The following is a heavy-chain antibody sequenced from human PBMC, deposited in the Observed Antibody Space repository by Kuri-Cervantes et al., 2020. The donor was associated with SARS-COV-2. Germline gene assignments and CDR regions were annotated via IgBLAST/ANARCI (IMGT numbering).Heavy chain of an antibody. CDR2: IIPIFGTA. D-gene: IGHD2-2*01. J-gene: IGHJ6*03. CDR1: GGAFSSYA. Sequence: SVKVSCKASGGAFSSYAISWVRQAPGRGLEWMGGIIPIFGTANYAQKFQGRVTITTDESTSTAYMELSSLRSEDTAVYYCARGDIVVVPRPYYYYMDVWGKGTTVTVSS. CDR3: ARGDIVVVPRPYYYYMDV. V-gene: IGHV1-69*05.